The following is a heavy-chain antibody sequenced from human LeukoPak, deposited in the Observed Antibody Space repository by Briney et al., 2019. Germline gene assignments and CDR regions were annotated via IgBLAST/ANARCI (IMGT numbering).Heavy chain of an antibody. CDR2: IKQDGSEK. J-gene: IGHJ6*03. CDR1: GFTVSSNS. Sequence: PGGSLRLSCTVSGFTVSSNSMSWVRQAPGKGLEWVANIKQDGSEKYYVDSVKGRFTISRDNAKNSLYLQMNSLRAEDTALYFCARDATTEPGTVYMDVWGKGTTVTISS. CDR3: ARDATTEPGTVYMDV. V-gene: IGHV3-7*01. D-gene: IGHD6-13*01.